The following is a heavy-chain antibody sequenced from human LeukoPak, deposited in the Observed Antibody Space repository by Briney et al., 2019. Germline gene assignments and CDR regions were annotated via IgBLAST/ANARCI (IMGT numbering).Heavy chain of an antibody. V-gene: IGHV3-30*18. Sequence: GGSLRLSCAASGFTFSSYGMHWVRQAPGKGLEWVAVISYDGSNKYYADSVKGRFTISRDNSKNTLYLQMNSLRAEDTAVYYCAKRSSAVADFDYWGQGTLVTVSS. D-gene: IGHD6-19*01. CDR2: ISYDGSNK. CDR1: GFTFSSYG. J-gene: IGHJ4*02. CDR3: AKRSSAVADFDY.